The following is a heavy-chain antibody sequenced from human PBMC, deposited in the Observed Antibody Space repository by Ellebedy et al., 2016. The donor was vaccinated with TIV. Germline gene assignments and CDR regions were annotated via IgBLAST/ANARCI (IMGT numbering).Heavy chain of an antibody. CDR1: GYTLRSNG. V-gene: IGHV1-18*01. Sequence: AASVKVSCKASGYTLRSNGLVWVRQAPGQGLEWMGWISAHNGDTYYGHKFVGRVTMTADTSTDTAYLQLTGLRSDDTAMYYCARHSGTPRSNWFDPWGQGTLVIVSS. CDR2: ISAHNGDT. D-gene: IGHD1/OR15-1a*01. J-gene: IGHJ5*02. CDR3: ARHSGTPRSNWFDP.